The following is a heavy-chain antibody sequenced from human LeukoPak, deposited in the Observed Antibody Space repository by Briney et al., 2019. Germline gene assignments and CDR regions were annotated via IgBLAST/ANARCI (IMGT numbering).Heavy chain of an antibody. J-gene: IGHJ4*02. CDR1: GDSISSSNYY. V-gene: IGHV4-39*07. CDR3: ARVHLALRFFDY. D-gene: IGHD3-16*02. Sequence: SETLSLTCTVSGDSISSSNYYWGWIRQPPGKGLEWISNIYYTGITYYKPSLKSRVTISVDTSKNQFSLKLSSVTAADTAVYYCARVHLALRFFDYWGQGALVIVSS. CDR2: IYYTGIT.